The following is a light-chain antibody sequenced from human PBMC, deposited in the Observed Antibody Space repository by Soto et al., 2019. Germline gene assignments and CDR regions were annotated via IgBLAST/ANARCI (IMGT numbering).Light chain of an antibody. CDR3: ISYTGSTTVYV. J-gene: IGLJ1*01. Sequence: QSVLTQPASVSGSPGQSITISCTGTNSDVGAYNSVSWYQHHPGKAPKLMIYDVHNRPSGVSNRFSGSKSGNTASLTISGLQAEDEADYYCISYTGSTTVYVFGGGTKVTVL. CDR2: DVH. CDR1: NSDVGAYNS. V-gene: IGLV2-14*03.